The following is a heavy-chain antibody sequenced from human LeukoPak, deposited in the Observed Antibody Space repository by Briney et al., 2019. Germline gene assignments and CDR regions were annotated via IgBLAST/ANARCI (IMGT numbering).Heavy chain of an antibody. CDR2: INPSGGST. V-gene: IGHV1-46*01. CDR1: GYTFTSYH. J-gene: IGHJ5*02. D-gene: IGHD3-3*01. Sequence: ASVKVSCKASGYTFTSYHMHWVRQAPGQGLEWMGIINPSGGSTNYAQRFRGRVTMTRDMSTGTVYMELSSLTSEDTAVYYCAREAITIFGLVRTQTTKGPHRFDPWGQGTLVTVSS. CDR3: AREAITIFGLVRTQTTKGPHRFDP.